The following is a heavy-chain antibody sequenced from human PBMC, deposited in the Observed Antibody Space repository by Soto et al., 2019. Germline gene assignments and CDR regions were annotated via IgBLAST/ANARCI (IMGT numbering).Heavy chain of an antibody. D-gene: IGHD1-1*01. CDR2: IYWDDDK. V-gene: IGHV2-5*02. CDR1: GFSLSTNGVG. CDR3: AHSKRLGGTYYDKGMDV. J-gene: IGHJ6*02. Sequence: QITLRESGPTLGKSGQTLTLTCTFSGFSLSTNGVGVGWIRQPPRKALEWLTLIYWDDDKRYSSSLKSRLTINRGTSTNQVVLTLTNMDPLDTATYYCAHSKRLGGTYYDKGMDVWGQGTTVTVSS.